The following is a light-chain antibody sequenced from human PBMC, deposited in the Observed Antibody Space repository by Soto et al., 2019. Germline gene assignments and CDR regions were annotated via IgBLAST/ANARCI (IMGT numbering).Light chain of an antibody. V-gene: IGKV3-11*01. CDR3: QQRSNWPSIT. CDR1: QSVSSN. CDR2: GAS. Sequence: DIVLTQSPGTLSLSPGERATLSCRASQSVSSNLAWYQQKPGQAPRLLIFGASTRATGIPDRFSGSGSGTDFTLTISSLEPEDFAIYYCQQRSNWPSITFGQGTRLEI. J-gene: IGKJ5*01.